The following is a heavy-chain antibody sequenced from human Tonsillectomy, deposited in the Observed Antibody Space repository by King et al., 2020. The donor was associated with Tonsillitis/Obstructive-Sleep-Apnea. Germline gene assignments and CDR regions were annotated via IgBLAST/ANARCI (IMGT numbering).Heavy chain of an antibody. J-gene: IGHJ6*03. V-gene: IGHV4-34*01. CDR3: ASGEVAATISHYYFYMDV. CDR1: GGSFSDYY. CDR2: IKDSGST. D-gene: IGHD6-13*01. Sequence: VQLQQWGAGLLKPSETLSLTCAVYGGSFSDYYWSWIRQPPGKGLEWIGEIKDSGSTNYNPSLKSRVTISTDTSKNQFSLKLTSVTAADPAVYYCASGEVAATISHYYFYMDVWGKGTTVTVSS.